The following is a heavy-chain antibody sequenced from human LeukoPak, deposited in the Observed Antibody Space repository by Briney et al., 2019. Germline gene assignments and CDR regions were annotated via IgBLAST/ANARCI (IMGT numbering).Heavy chain of an antibody. CDR3: ARRGGSYYYSDY. Sequence: ASVKVSCKASGYTFTGYYMHWVRQAPGHGLELMGRINPNSGATNYAQKFQGRVTMTRDTSISTAYMELSRLRSDDTSVYYCARRGGSYYYSDYWGQGTLVTVSS. V-gene: IGHV1-2*06. D-gene: IGHD1-26*01. CDR1: GYTFTGYY. J-gene: IGHJ4*02. CDR2: INPNSGAT.